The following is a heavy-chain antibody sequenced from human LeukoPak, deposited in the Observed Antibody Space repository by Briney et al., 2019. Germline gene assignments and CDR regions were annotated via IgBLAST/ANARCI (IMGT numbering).Heavy chain of an antibody. CDR1: GYTFTSYY. CDR2: INPSGGSR. V-gene: IGHV1-46*01. Sequence: ASVKVSCKASGYTFTSYYMHWVRQAPGQGLEWMGIINPSGGSRSYAQKFQGRVTMTRDTSTSTVYMELSSLRSEDTAVYYCARGSIVGAKTLGFGAFDIWGQGTMVTVSS. J-gene: IGHJ3*02. CDR3: ARGSIVGAKTLGFGAFDI. D-gene: IGHD1-26*01.